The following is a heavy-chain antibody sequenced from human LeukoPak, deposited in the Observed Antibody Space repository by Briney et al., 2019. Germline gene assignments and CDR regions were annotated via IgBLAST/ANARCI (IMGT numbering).Heavy chain of an antibody. Sequence: GGSLRLSCAASGFTFSSYAMSWVRQAPGKGLEWVSAISGSGGSTYYADSVKGRFTISRDNSKNTLYLQMNSLRAEDTAVYYCTKDPWGIVVPTDAFDIWGQGTMVTVSS. D-gene: IGHD2-15*01. V-gene: IGHV3-23*01. CDR3: TKDPWGIVVPTDAFDI. CDR1: GFTFSSYA. CDR2: ISGSGGST. J-gene: IGHJ3*02.